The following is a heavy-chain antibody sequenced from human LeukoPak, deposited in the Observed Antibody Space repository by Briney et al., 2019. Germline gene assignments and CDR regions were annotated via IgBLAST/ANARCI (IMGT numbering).Heavy chain of an antibody. Sequence: GGSLRLSCAASGFTFSSSAMNWVRQAPGKGLEWVSTISTNGDYTYYADSVKGRFTISRDNSKNTLYLQMNSLRAEDTALYYCAKRGTIQTKEFDYWGQGTLVTVSS. D-gene: IGHD1-7*01. J-gene: IGHJ4*02. CDR3: AKRGTIQTKEFDY. CDR1: GFTFSSSA. CDR2: ISTNGDYT. V-gene: IGHV3-23*01.